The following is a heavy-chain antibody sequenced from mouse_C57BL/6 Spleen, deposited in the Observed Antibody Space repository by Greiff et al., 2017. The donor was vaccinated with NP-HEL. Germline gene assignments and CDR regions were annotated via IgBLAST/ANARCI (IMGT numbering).Heavy chain of an antibody. V-gene: IGHV5-6*01. D-gene: IGHD1-1*01. Sequence: EVQVVESGGDLVKPGGSLKLSCAASGFTFSSYGMSWVRQTPDKRLEWVATISSGGSYTYYPDSVKGRFTISRDNAKNTLYLQMSSLKSEDTAMYYCARYYYYGSSYAMDYWGQGTSVTVSS. CDR3: ARYYYYGSSYAMDY. J-gene: IGHJ4*01. CDR1: GFTFSSYG. CDR2: ISSGGSYT.